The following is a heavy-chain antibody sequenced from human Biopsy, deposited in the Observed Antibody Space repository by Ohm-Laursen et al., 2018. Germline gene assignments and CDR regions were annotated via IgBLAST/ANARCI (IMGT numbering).Heavy chain of an antibody. D-gene: IGHD3-10*01. CDR3: VRGGSGSFPFDY. CDR2: LFTSGTT. V-gene: IGHV4-4*07. Sequence: TLSLTCTVSGGSINSYYWSWMRQPAGKGLEWIGRLFTSGTTNYSPSLNNRFTMSVDTSKNQFSLSLTSVTAADTAVYYCVRGGSGSFPFDYWGPGTLVTVSS. CDR1: GGSINSYY. J-gene: IGHJ4*02.